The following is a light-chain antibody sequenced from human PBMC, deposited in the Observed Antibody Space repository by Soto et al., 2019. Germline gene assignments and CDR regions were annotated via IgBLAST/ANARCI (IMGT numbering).Light chain of an antibody. Sequence: DININKSPGSLAAHVRDRVRITCRASHDIITFLAWYQKKPGKVPKLLIYTASTLQSGVPSRFSGSGSGTDFTLTISSLQPEDVATYYCQQSYSTLVTFCHVTRLEIK. J-gene: IGKJ5*01. CDR1: HDIITF. CDR3: QQSYSTLVT. V-gene: IGKV1-27*01. CDR2: TAS.